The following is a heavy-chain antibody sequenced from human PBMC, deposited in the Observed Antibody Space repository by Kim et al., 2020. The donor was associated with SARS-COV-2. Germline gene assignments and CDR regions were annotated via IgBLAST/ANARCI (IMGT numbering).Heavy chain of an antibody. D-gene: IGHD3-10*01. CDR3: ARSSLLDFDH. J-gene: IGHJ4*02. Sequence: ASVKVSCKASGYTFTDYHIHWVRQAPGQGLEWVGRLSANSGGTNYAQNFRGRVTMTRDTSINTVYLELTRLTSDDTAVYYCARSSLLDFDHWGQGTLFTV. V-gene: IGHV1-2*06. CDR1: GYTFTDYH. CDR2: LSANSGGT.